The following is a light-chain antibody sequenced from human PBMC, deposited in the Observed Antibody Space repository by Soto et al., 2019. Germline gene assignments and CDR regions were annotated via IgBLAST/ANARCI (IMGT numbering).Light chain of an antibody. V-gene: IGKV3-15*01. CDR2: GAS. J-gene: IGKJ2*01. Sequence: EIVMTQSPATLSVSPGERATLSCRASQNINNNLAWYQQKPGQAPRLLIYGASTRATDIPARFSGSGSGTEFTLTISSLQSEDFAVYYCQQYNASPPHTFDQGTKLEIK. CDR3: QQYNASPPHT. CDR1: QNINNN.